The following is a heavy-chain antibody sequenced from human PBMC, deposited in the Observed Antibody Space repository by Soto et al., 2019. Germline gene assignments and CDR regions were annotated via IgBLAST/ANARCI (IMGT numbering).Heavy chain of an antibody. CDR1: GCSISSSNW. V-gene: IGHV4-4*02. Sequence: XETLSLTCAVAGCSISSSNWWSWVRQPPVKGLEWIGEIYHSGSTNYNPSLKSRVTVSVDNSKNQFSLKLTSVTAADTAVYYCARVGDFDTFDYWGQGSLVTVSS. CDR2: IYHSGST. D-gene: IGHD1-26*01. J-gene: IGHJ4*02. CDR3: ARVGDFDTFDY.